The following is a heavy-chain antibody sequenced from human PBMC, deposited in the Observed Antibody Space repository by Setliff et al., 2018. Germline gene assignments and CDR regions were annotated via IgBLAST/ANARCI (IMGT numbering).Heavy chain of an antibody. CDR1: GYTFTNYA. Sequence: ASVKVSCKASGYTFTNYAMTWMRQAPGQGLEYMGWINTNTGNPIYAQGFTGRLVFSLDTPVSTAYLQISSLKSEDSAVYYCARGSRFGTIVYRGDYYMDVWGKGTTVTVSS. CDR3: ARGSRFGTIVYRGDYYMDV. V-gene: IGHV7-4-1*02. D-gene: IGHD3-10*01. J-gene: IGHJ6*03. CDR2: INTNTGNP.